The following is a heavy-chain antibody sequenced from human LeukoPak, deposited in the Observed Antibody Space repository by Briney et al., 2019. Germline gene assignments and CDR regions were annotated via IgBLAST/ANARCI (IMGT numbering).Heavy chain of an antibody. J-gene: IGHJ4*02. V-gene: IGHV3-53*01. D-gene: IGHD2-21*02. CDR2: TYSDGST. Sequence: GGSLRLSCAASGFTVSRNYMSWVRQAPGKGLESVSITYSDGSTYYADSVKGRFTISRDNSKDTLFLQMHSLRPGDTAVYYCVREDTPATANYWGQGTLVTISS. CDR3: VREDTPATANY. CDR1: GFTVSRNY.